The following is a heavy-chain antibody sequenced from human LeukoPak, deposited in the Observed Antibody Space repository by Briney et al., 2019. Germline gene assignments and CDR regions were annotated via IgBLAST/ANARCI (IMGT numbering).Heavy chain of an antibody. CDR3: ARDSGLYYDFWSGHGRRAFDI. J-gene: IGHJ3*02. D-gene: IGHD3-3*01. CDR2: ISAYNGNT. Sequence: ASVKVSCKASGYTFTSYGISWVRQAPGQGLEWMGWISAYNGNTNYAQELQGRVTMATDTSTSTAYMELRSLRSDDTAVYYCARDSGLYYDFWSGHGRRAFDIWGQGTMVTVSS. V-gene: IGHV1-18*01. CDR1: GYTFTSYG.